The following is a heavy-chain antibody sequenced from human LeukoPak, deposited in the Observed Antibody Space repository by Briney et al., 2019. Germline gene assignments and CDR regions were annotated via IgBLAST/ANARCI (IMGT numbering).Heavy chain of an antibody. CDR1: GFTFSSYA. CDR3: ARDNPPLYCSSTSCYEVAHYYYMDV. CDR2: ISYDGSNK. J-gene: IGHJ6*03. V-gene: IGHV3-30-3*01. Sequence: GGSLRLSCAASGFTFSSYAMHWVRQAPGKGLEWVAVISYDGSNKYYADSVKGRFTISRDNSKNTLYLQMNSLRAEDTAVYYCARDNPPLYCSSTSCYEVAHYYYMDVWGKGTTVTVSS. D-gene: IGHD2-2*01.